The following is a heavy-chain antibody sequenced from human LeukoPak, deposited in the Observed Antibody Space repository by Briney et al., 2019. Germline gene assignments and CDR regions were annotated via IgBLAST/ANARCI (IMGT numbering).Heavy chain of an antibody. J-gene: IGHJ5*02. CDR2: IYYSGST. V-gene: IGHV4-59*08. D-gene: IGHD2-21*01. CDR1: GGSISIYY. Sequence: SETLSLTCTVSGGSISIYYWSWIRQPPGKGLEWIGYIYYSGSTNYNPSLKSRVTISVDTSKNQFSLKLSSVTAADTAVYYCARHFARNWFDPWGQGTLVTVSS. CDR3: ARHFARNWFDP.